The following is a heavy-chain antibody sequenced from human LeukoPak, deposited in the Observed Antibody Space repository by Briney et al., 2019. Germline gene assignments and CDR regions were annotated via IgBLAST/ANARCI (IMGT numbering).Heavy chain of an antibody. CDR3: TTVSSWYGGDYYYGMDV. CDR1: GFTFSNAW. CDR2: IKSKTDGGTT. D-gene: IGHD6-13*01. V-gene: IGHV3-15*01. J-gene: IGHJ6*04. Sequence: GGSLRLSCAASGFTFSNAWTSWVRQAPGKGLEWVGRIKSKTDGGTTDYAAPVKGRFTISRGDSKNTLYLQMNSLKTEDTAVYYCTTVSSWYGGDYYYGMDVWGKGTTVTVSS.